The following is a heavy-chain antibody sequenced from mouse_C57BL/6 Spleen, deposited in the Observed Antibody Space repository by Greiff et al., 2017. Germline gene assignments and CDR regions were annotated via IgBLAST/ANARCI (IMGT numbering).Heavy chain of an antibody. CDR3: TPYYGSSYNY. CDR1: GYTFTDYE. Sequence: LVESGAELVRPGASVTLSCKASGYTFTDYEMHWVKQTPVHGLEWIGAIDPETGGTAYNQKFKGKAILTAAKSSSTAYMELRSLTSEDSAVYYCTPYYGSSYNYWGQGTTLTVAS. D-gene: IGHD1-1*01. J-gene: IGHJ2*01. CDR2: IDPETGGT. V-gene: IGHV1-15*01.